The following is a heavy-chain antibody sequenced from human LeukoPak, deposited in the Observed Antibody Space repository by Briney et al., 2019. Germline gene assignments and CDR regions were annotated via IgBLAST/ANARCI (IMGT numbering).Heavy chain of an antibody. Sequence: PSETLSLTCAVYGGSFSDYYWSWIRQPPGKGLEWIGEINHSGSTNYNPSLTSRVTISVDTSKNQFSLKLSSVTAADTAVYYCARAGWFGEFSTDYWGQGTLVTVSS. D-gene: IGHD3-10*01. CDR2: INHSGST. V-gene: IGHV4-34*01. CDR1: GGSFSDYY. CDR3: ARAGWFGEFSTDY. J-gene: IGHJ4*02.